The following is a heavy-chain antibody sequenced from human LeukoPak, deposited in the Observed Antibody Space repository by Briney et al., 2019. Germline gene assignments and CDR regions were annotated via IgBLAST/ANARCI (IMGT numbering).Heavy chain of an antibody. CDR1: GGSISSSSYY. V-gene: IGHV4-39*01. CDR2: TYYSGST. CDR3: APQGTPVWGSYLGAFDI. D-gene: IGHD3-16*01. Sequence: SETLSLTCTVSGGSISSSSYYWGWIRQPPGKGLEWIGSTYYSGSTYYNPSLKSRVTISVDTSKNQFSLKLSSVTAADTAVYYRAPQGTPVWGSYLGAFDIWGQGTMVTVSS. J-gene: IGHJ3*02.